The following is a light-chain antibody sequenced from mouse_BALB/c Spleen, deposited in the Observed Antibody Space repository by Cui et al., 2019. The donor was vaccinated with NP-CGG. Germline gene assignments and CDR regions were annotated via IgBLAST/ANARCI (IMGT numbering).Light chain of an antibody. Sequence: AVVTQDSAPTTSSGATVTLTCRSSTGAVTSSNYANWVQEKPDHLFTGLIGGTNNRAPGVPARFSGSLIGDKAALTITGAQTEDEAIYFCALWYSNHWVFGGGTKLTVL. V-gene: IGLV1*01. CDR3: ALWYSNHWV. CDR1: TGAVTSSNY. J-gene: IGLJ1*01. CDR2: GTN.